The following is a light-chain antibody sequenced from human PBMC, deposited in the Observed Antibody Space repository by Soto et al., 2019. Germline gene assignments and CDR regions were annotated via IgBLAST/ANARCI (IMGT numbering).Light chain of an antibody. Sequence: DIQMTQSPSPLSASVGDRVTIACRASESIRGYLNWYQQKPGKAPKLLIYDASSLESGAPSRFSGSGSGTEFTLTISSLQPDDFAVYYCHHYSSFWTFGQGTKVDIK. V-gene: IGKV1-5*01. J-gene: IGKJ1*01. CDR1: ESIRGY. CDR3: HHYSSFWT. CDR2: DAS.